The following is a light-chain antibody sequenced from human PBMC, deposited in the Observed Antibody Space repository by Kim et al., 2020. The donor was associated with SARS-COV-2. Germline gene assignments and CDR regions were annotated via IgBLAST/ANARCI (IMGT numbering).Light chain of an antibody. CDR1: NIDIGGYNY. Sequence: GQGFTISCTGSNIDIGGYNYVSWYQHHPGKAPKLIIYDVTKRPSGVSDRFSGSKSGNTASLIISGLQADDEADYYCSSYTSSKTWVFGGGTQLTVL. V-gene: IGLV2-14*03. CDR2: DVT. J-gene: IGLJ3*02. CDR3: SSYTSSKTWV.